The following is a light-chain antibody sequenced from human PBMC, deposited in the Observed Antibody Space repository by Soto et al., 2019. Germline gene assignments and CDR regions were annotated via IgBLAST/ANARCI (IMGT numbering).Light chain of an antibody. Sequence: QSVLTQTPSASGTPGQRVTISCSGSSSNIGGNTVNWYQQLPGTAPKLLIYSNNQRPSGVPDRFSGSKSGTSASLAISGLQSEDEADYYCAAWDDTLNGPVFGTGTKLTVL. CDR2: SNN. CDR1: SSNIGGNT. CDR3: AAWDDTLNGPV. J-gene: IGLJ1*01. V-gene: IGLV1-44*01.